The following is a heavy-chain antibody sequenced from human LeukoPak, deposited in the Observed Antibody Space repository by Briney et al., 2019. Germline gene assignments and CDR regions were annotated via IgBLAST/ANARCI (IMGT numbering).Heavy chain of an antibody. Sequence: GGSLRLSCAASGLTFSSNYMSWVRQAPGKGLEWFSVIYSGGSTYYADSVKGRFNISSDNSKNTLYLQMNSLRAEDTAVYYCATYLVGGTKALDYWGQGTLVTVSS. CDR1: GLTFSSNY. CDR3: ATYLVGGTKALDY. CDR2: IYSGGST. J-gene: IGHJ4*02. V-gene: IGHV3-66*01. D-gene: IGHD1-26*01.